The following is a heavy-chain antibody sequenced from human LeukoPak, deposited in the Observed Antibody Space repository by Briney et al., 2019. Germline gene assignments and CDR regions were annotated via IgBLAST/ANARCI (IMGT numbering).Heavy chain of an antibody. CDR1: GFTFSSYW. Sequence: GGSLRLSCVVSGFTFSSYWMSWVRQAPGKGLEWVANIKQDGSEKYYVDSVKGRFTIFRDNAKNSLYLQMNSLRAEDTAVYYCVREGYSYLVYYFDYWGQGTLVTVSS. CDR3: VREGYSYLVYYFDY. J-gene: IGHJ4*02. CDR2: IKQDGSEK. D-gene: IGHD5-18*01. V-gene: IGHV3-7*01.